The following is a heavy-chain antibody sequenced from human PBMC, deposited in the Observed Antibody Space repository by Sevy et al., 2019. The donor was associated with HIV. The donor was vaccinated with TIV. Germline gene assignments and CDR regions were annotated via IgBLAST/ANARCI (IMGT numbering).Heavy chain of an antibody. Sequence: GSLRLSCAASGFTFSKYSMSWIRQPPGKGLEWVSTLSFGCGEINYADSVKGRFTISRDNSKSSVYLQMNNLRPEDTAVYYCAREGCTKPHDYWGQGTLVTVSS. J-gene: IGHJ4*02. CDR1: GFTFSKYS. D-gene: IGHD2-8*01. V-gene: IGHV3-23*01. CDR3: AREGCTKPHDY. CDR2: LSFGCGEI.